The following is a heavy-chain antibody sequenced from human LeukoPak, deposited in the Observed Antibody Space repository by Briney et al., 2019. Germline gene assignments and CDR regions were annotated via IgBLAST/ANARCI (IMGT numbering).Heavy chain of an antibody. CDR3: AREGYDRDFLF. CDR1: GFTFSSYA. D-gene: IGHD5-12*01. J-gene: IGHJ4*02. Sequence: GGSLRLSCAASGFTFSSYAMHWVRQAPGKGLEYVSAISSNGGSTYYANSVKGRFTISRDNPKNTLYLQMGSLRAEDMAVYYCAREGYDRDFLFGGQGTLVTVSS. CDR2: ISSNGGST. V-gene: IGHV3-64*01.